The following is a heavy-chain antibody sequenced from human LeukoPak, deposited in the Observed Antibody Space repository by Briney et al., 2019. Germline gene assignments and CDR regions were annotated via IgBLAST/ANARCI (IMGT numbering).Heavy chain of an antibody. D-gene: IGHD3-16*02. CDR1: GFTFSSYA. CDR3: ARDYDYVWGSYRRGNWFDP. J-gene: IGHJ5*02. Sequence: PGGSLRLSCAASGFTFSSYAMHWVRQAPGKGLEWVAVISYDGSNKYYADSVKGRFTISRDNSKNTLYLQMNSLRAEDTAMYYCARDYDYVWGSYRRGNWFDPWGQGTLVTVSS. V-gene: IGHV3-30*04. CDR2: ISYDGSNK.